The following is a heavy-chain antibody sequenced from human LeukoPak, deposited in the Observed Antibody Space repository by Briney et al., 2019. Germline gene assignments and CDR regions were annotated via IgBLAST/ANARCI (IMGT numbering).Heavy chain of an antibody. D-gene: IGHD6-19*01. V-gene: IGHV1-2*02. J-gene: IGHJ3*02. CDR3: AGPYSSGWLGAFDI. CDR1: GYTFTGYY. Sequence: ASVKVSCKASGYTFTGYYMHWVRQAPGQGLEWMGWINPNSGGTNYAQKFQGRVTMTRDTSISTAYMELSRLRSDDTAVYYCAGPYSSGWLGAFDIWGQGTMVTVSS. CDR2: INPNSGGT.